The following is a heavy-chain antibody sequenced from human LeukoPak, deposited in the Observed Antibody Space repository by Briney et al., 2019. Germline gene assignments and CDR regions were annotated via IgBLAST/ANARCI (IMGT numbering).Heavy chain of an antibody. CDR3: ASGMVGATTSDYYYYYMDV. Sequence: GASVKVSCKASGYTFTSYGISWVRQAPGQGLEWMGWISAYNGNTNYAQKLQGRVTMTTDTSTSTAYMELRSLRSDDTAAYYCASGMVGATTSDYYYYYMDVWGKGTTVTVSS. V-gene: IGHV1-18*01. J-gene: IGHJ6*03. CDR2: ISAYNGNT. D-gene: IGHD1-26*01. CDR1: GYTFTSYG.